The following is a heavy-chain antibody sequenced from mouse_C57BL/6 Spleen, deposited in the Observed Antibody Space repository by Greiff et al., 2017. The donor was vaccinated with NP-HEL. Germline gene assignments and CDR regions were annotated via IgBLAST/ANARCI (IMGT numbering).Heavy chain of an antibody. Sequence: EVKVVESGGGLVKPGGSLKLSCAASGFTFSSYAMSWVRQTPEKRLEWVATISDGGSYTYYPDNVKGRFTISRDNAKNNLYLQMSHLKSEDTAMYYCAREVLRFSDAMDYWGQGTSVTVSS. CDR2: ISDGGSYT. V-gene: IGHV5-4*01. J-gene: IGHJ4*01. CDR3: AREVLRFSDAMDY. CDR1: GFTFSSYA. D-gene: IGHD1-1*01.